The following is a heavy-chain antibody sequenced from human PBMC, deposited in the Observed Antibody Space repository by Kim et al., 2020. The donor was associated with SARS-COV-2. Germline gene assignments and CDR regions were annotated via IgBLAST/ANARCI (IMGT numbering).Heavy chain of an antibody. D-gene: IGHD3-22*01. CDR3: ARAFSYYYDSSGYYYYYYGMDV. CDR1: GGSISSYY. CDR2: IYTSGST. J-gene: IGHJ6*02. Sequence: SETLSLTCTVSGGSISSYYWSWIRQPAGKGLEWIGRIYTSGSTNYNPSLKSRVTMSVDTSKNQFSLKLSSVTAADTAEYYCARAFSYYYDSSGYYYYYYGMDVWGQGTTVTVSS. V-gene: IGHV4-4*07.